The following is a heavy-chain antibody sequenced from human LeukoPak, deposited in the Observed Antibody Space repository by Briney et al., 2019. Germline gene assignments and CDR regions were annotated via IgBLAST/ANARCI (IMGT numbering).Heavy chain of an antibody. CDR3: ARGHQPPYYGMDV. V-gene: IGHV1-69*02. CDR1: GGTFSSYT. Sequence: SVKVSCKASGGTFSSYTISWVRQAPGQGLECMGRIIPTLGIANYAQKFQGRVTITADKSTSTAYMELNSLRSEDTAVFYCARGHQPPYYGMDVWGQGTTVTVSS. CDR2: IIPTLGIA. J-gene: IGHJ6*02.